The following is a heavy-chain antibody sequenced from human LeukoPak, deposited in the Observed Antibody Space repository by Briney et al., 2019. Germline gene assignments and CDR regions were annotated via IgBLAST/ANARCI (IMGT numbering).Heavy chain of an antibody. CDR2: ISSSSSYI. J-gene: IGHJ6*03. CDR3: ARARYSSSWAYYYYYMDV. V-gene: IGHV3-21*01. Sequence: GGSLRLSCAASGFTFSSYSMNWVRQAPGKGLEWVSSISSSSSYIYYADSVKGRFTISRDNAKNSLYLQMNSLRAEDTAVYYCARARYSSSWAYYYYYMDVWGKGTTVTVSS. D-gene: IGHD6-13*01. CDR1: GFTFSSYS.